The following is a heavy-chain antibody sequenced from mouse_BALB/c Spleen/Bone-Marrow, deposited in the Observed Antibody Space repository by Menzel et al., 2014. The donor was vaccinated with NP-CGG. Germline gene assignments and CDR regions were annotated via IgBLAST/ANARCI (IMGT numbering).Heavy chain of an antibody. CDR1: GYSITSGYS. J-gene: IGHJ4*01. V-gene: IGHV3-1*02. CDR3: AGEIESAMDY. Sequence: EVKLQESGPDLVKPSQSLSLPCTVTGYSITSGYSCHWIRQFPGNKLEWMGYIHYNGSTNYNPSLKSRISITRDTSKNQFFLQLNSVTTEDTATYFCAGEIESAMDYWGQGASVTVSS. CDR2: IHYNGST.